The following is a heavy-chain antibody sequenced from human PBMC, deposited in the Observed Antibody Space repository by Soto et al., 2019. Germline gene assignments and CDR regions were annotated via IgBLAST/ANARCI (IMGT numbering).Heavy chain of an antibody. CDR2: MNPNNGNT. D-gene: IGHD3-22*01. J-gene: IGHJ4*02. V-gene: IGHV1-8*01. Sequence: QVQLVQSGAEVKKPGASVKVSCKASGYTFTRYAINWVRQATGQGLEWMGWMNPNNGNTGYAQKIQGRDTMPRHTPMSTASMELSSLRAEDTAVYYDASANYYESSCDYPDFDYWGQGTLVTVS. CDR3: ASANYYESSCDYPDFDY. CDR1: GYTFTRYA.